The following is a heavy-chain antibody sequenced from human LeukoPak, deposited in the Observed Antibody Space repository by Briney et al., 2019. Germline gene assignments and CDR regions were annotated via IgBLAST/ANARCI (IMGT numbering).Heavy chain of an antibody. D-gene: IGHD1-26*01. CDR2: IYHSGST. Sequence: PSETLSLTCTVSGGSISSGGYYWSWIRQPPGKGLEWIGYIYHSGSTNYNPSLKGRVTMSVDTSKNQFSLNLRSVTAADTAVYYCATTTSGGDAFDIWGQGTMVTVSS. J-gene: IGHJ3*02. CDR1: GGSISSGGYY. V-gene: IGHV4-61*08. CDR3: ATTTSGGDAFDI.